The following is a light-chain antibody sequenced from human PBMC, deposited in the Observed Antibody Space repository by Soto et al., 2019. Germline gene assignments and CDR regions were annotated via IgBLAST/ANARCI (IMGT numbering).Light chain of an antibody. Sequence: EIVMTQSPATLSVSPGDRATLSCRASQSVSSSYLAWYQQKPGQAPRLLIYGASTRATGIPDRFSGSGSGTDFTLTISRLEPEDFAVYYCQQWGSSSWTFGQGTKVDI. CDR3: QQWGSSSWT. J-gene: IGKJ1*01. CDR2: GAS. V-gene: IGKV3-20*01. CDR1: QSVSSSY.